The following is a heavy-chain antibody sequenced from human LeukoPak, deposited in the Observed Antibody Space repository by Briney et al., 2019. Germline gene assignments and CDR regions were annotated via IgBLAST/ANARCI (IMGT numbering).Heavy chain of an antibody. CDR1: GGSINSYY. D-gene: IGHD3-22*01. Sequence: PSEALSLTCTVSGGSINSYYWSWIRQPPGKGLEWIGYIYYSGNTNYNPSLKSRVSISIDTSKNQLSLQLSSVTAADTAVYYCARDRDSSGLRDFDLWGRGTLVTVSA. CDR2: IYYSGNT. CDR3: ARDRDSSGLRDFDL. J-gene: IGHJ2*01. V-gene: IGHV4-59*01.